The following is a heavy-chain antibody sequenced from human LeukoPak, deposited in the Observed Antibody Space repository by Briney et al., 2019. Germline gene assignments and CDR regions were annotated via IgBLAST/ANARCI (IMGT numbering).Heavy chain of an antibody. D-gene: IGHD3-22*01. J-gene: IGHJ4*02. CDR2: IKQDGSEK. CDR3: ARDPRRRYYDSSGLVDY. Sequence: PGGSLRLSCAVSGFTFSSYWMSWVRQAPGKGLEWVANIKQDGSEKYYVDSVKGRFTISRDNAKNSLYLQMNSLRAEDTAVYYCARDPRRRYYDSSGLVDYWGQGTLVTVSS. V-gene: IGHV3-7*01. CDR1: GFTFSSYW.